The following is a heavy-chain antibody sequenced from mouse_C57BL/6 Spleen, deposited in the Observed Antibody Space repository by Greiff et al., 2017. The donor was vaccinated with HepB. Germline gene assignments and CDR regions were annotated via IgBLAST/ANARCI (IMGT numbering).Heavy chain of an antibody. CDR1: GYTFTSYW. J-gene: IGHJ4*01. CDR3: AISITTVVGGAMDC. CDR2: IDPSDSYT. Sequence: VQLQQPGAELVKPGASVKLSCKASGYTFTSYWMQWVKQRPGQGLEWIGEIDPSDSYTNYNQKFKGKATLTVDTSSSTAYMQLSSLTSEDSAVFYCAISITTVVGGAMDCWGQGTSVTVSS. D-gene: IGHD1-1*01. V-gene: IGHV1-50*01.